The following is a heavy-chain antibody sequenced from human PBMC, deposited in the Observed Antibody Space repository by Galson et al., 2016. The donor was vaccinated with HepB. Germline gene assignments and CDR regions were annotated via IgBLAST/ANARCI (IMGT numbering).Heavy chain of an antibody. V-gene: IGHV1-69*13. Sequence: SVKVSCKASGGTFSNFVISWVRQAPGQGLEWMGGIIPVFGTRHYAQKFQGRVTITADESTSTAYMELRSLRSEDTAVYYCAWREGFEAINNYYYGMDVGGQGTTVTVAS. CDR3: AWREGFEAINNYYYGMDV. CDR1: GGTFSNFV. CDR2: IIPVFGTR. J-gene: IGHJ6*02.